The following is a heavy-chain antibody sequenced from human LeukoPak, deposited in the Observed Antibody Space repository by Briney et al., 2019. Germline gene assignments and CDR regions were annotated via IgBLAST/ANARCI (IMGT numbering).Heavy chain of an antibody. CDR3: ARDGVSGWYSNWFDP. CDR1: GGSISSGSYY. V-gene: IGHV4-61*01. D-gene: IGHD6-19*01. J-gene: IGHJ5*02. Sequence: SETLSLTCTVSGGSISSGSYYWSWIRQPPGKGLEWIGYIYYSGSTNYNPSLKSRVTISVDTSKNQFSLKLSSVTAADTAVYYCARDGVSGWYSNWFDPWGQGTLVTVSS. CDR2: IYYSGST.